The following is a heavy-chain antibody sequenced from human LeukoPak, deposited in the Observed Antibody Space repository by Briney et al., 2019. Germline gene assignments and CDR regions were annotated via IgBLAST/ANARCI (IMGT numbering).Heavy chain of an antibody. Sequence: GGSLRLSCVTSGFRFSGFGMHWVRQTPGKGLDRVAFISFDGSKEFYPDSVRGRFTVSRDNSRDSLYPQMNSLKSEDTGVYYCVKDQGGVVAGPTSGPFDYWGQGILVTVSA. CDR3: VKDQGGVVAGPTSGPFDY. CDR1: GFRFSGFG. D-gene: IGHD6-19*01. CDR2: ISFDGSKE. J-gene: IGHJ4*02. V-gene: IGHV3-30*02.